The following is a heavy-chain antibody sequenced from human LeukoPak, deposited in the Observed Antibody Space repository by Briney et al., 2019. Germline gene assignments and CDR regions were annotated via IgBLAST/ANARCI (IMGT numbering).Heavy chain of an antibody. V-gene: IGHV3-30*18. Sequence: GGSLRLSCAASRFTFSSYGMHWVRQAPGKGLEWVAVISYDGSNKYYADSVKGRFTISRDNSKNTLYLQMNSLRAEDTAVYYCAKDLSGSGSYYTPREGMDVWGQGTTVTVSS. CDR1: RFTFSSYG. CDR3: AKDLSGSGSYYTPREGMDV. D-gene: IGHD3-10*01. J-gene: IGHJ6*02. CDR2: ISYDGSNK.